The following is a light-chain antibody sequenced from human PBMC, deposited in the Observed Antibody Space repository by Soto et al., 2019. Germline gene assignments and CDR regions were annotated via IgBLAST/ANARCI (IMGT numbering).Light chain of an antibody. Sequence: DIQMTQSPSSLSASVGDRVTITCRASQSISSYLNWYQQKPGKAPKLRIYAASSLQSGVPSRFSGSGSGTDFTLTISSLQTEYYATYYCQHSYSSRLTFGQGTRLQIK. V-gene: IGKV1-39*01. CDR2: AAS. CDR1: QSISSY. CDR3: QHSYSSRLT. J-gene: IGKJ5*01.